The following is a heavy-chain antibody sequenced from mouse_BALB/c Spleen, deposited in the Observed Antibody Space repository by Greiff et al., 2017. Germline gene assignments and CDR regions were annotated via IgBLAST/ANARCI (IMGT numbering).Heavy chain of an antibody. CDR3: TRKGKGYAMDY. V-gene: IGHV1S22*01. CDR2: IYPGSGST. J-gene: IGHJ4*01. Sequence: LQQPGSELVRPGASVKLSCKASGYTFTSYWMHWVKQRPGQGLEWIGNIYPGSGSTNYDEKFKSKATLTVDTSSSTAYMQLSSLTSEDSAVYYCTRKGKGYAMDYWGRGTSVTVSS. CDR1: GYTFTSYW.